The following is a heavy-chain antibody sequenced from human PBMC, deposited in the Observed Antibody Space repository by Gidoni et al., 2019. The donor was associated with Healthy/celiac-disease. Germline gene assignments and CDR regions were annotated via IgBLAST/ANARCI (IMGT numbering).Heavy chain of an antibody. D-gene: IGHD2-2*02. CDR3: ARELYQLLYGYYYYYGMDV. Sequence: EVQLVESGGGLVQPGGSLRLSCAASGFTFSSDWMSWVRQAPGKGLEWVANIKQDGSEKYYVDSVKGRFTISRDNAKNSLYLQMNSLRAEDTAVYYCARELYQLLYGYYYYYGMDVWGQGTTVTVSS. V-gene: IGHV3-7*01. CDR2: IKQDGSEK. CDR1: GFTFSSDW. J-gene: IGHJ6*02.